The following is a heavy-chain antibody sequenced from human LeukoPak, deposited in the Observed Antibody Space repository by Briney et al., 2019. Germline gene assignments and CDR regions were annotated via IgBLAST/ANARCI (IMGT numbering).Heavy chain of an antibody. J-gene: IGHJ5*02. CDR3: ARGGGGYCSSTSCYVDRFDP. Sequence: SETLSLTCTVSGGSISSYYWSWIRQPPGKGLEWIGYIYYSGSTNYNPSLKSRVTISVDTSKNQFSLKLSSVTAADTAVYYCARGGGGYCSSTSCYVDRFDPWGQGTLVTVSS. CDR1: GGSISSYY. V-gene: IGHV4-59*01. D-gene: IGHD2-2*01. CDR2: IYYSGST.